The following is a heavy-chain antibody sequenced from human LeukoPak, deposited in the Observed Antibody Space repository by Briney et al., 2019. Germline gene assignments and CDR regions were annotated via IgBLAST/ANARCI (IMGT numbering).Heavy chain of an antibody. J-gene: IGHJ4*02. Sequence: GASVKVSCKASGYTFTAYYMHWVRQAPGQGLEWIGYINPNSGGTNYAQKFQGRVTMTRDTSISTAYMELSRLRSDDTAVYYCASVVSSSGWALDYWGQGTLVTVSS. D-gene: IGHD6-19*01. CDR2: INPNSGGT. CDR1: GYTFTAYY. CDR3: ASVVSSSGWALDY. V-gene: IGHV1-2*02.